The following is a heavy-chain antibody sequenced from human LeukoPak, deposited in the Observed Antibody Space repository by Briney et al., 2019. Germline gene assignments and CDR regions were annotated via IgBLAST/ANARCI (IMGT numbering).Heavy chain of an antibody. D-gene: IGHD2-8*01. J-gene: IGHJ4*02. V-gene: IGHV3-74*03. CDR2: MSTDGSST. CDR1: GFTFSSYW. Sequence: GGSLRLSCGASGFTFSSYWMHWVRQAPGKGLVWVSSMSTDGSSTTYAESVRGRFTISRDNAKITLYLQMNSLRAEDTAVYYCARGAHVLMVYAPFDYWGQGTLVTVSS. CDR3: ARGAHVLMVYAPFDY.